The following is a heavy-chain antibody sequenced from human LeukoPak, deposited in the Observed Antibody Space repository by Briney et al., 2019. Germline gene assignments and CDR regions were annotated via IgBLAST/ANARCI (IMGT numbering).Heavy chain of an antibody. V-gene: IGHV3-33*08. D-gene: IGHD3-22*01. CDR3: ASGSSGYPPY. J-gene: IGHJ4*02. Sequence: TGGSLRLSCAASGFNFSNYAMTWVRQAPGKGLEWVAVIWYDGSNKYYADSVKGRFTISRDNSKNTLYLQMNSLRAEDTAVYYCASGSSGYPPYWGQGTLVTVSS. CDR1: GFNFSNYA. CDR2: IWYDGSNK.